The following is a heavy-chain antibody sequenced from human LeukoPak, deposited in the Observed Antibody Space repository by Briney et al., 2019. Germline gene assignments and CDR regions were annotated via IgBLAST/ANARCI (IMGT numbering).Heavy chain of an antibody. V-gene: IGHV4-59*08. CDR2: IYYSGST. D-gene: IGHD4-17*01. CDR3: ARTTYGDMMN. Sequence: SETLSLTCTVSGGSISSYYWSWIRQPPGKGLEWIGYIYYSGSTNYNPSLKSRVTISVDTSKNQFSLKLSSVTAADTAVYYCARTTYGDMMNWGQGTLVTVSS. CDR1: GGSISSYY. J-gene: IGHJ4*02.